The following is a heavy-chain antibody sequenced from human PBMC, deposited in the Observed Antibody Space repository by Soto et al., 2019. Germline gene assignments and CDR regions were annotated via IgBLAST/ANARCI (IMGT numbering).Heavy chain of an antibody. Sequence: SETLSFTCAVSGGSISDTNYYWGWIRQPPGKGLEWIGSISYSGNTYYSPSLKSRVTMSVDTSKNQFPLELSSVTAADTAVYYCARRGARIAATGLSSGFDPWGQGTLVTVSS. CDR2: ISYSGNT. CDR1: GGSISDTNYY. J-gene: IGHJ5*02. CDR3: ARRGARIAATGLSSGFDP. D-gene: IGHD6-13*01. V-gene: IGHV4-39*01.